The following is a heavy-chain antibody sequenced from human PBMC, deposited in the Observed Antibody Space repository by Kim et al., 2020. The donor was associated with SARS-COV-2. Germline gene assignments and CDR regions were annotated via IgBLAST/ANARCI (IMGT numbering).Heavy chain of an antibody. CDR3: ARAARLEDSSGYLVGFDY. V-gene: IGHV3-72*01. D-gene: IGHD3-22*01. Sequence: KGRLTISRDDSKNSLYLQMNSLKTEDTAVYYCARAARLEDSSGYLVGFDYWGQGTLVTVSS. J-gene: IGHJ4*02.